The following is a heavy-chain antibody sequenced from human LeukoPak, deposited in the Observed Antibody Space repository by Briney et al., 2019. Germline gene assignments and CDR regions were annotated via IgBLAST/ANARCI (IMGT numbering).Heavy chain of an antibody. Sequence: GGSLRLSCGASGFTFRNYAMTWVRQAPGKGLEWVSSIEGDGSGTYYTDSARGRFIVSRDNSKNTLYLQMNSLRAEDTAVYYCAKDRGWGAPFDYWGQGTLVTVSS. CDR1: GFTFRNYA. V-gene: IGHV3-23*03. D-gene: IGHD6-19*01. J-gene: IGHJ4*02. CDR3: AKDRGWGAPFDY. CDR2: IEGDGSGT.